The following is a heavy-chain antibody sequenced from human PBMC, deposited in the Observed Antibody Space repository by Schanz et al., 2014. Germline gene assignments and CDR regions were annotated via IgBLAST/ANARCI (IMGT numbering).Heavy chain of an antibody. CDR1: GYTFTRSG. CDR3: ARGEANWGQY. D-gene: IGHD7-27*01. CDR2: INTHTGNP. V-gene: IGHV7-4-1*02. J-gene: IGHJ4*02. Sequence: QVQLVQSGAEVQKPGASVKVSCKASGYTFTRSGISWVRQAPGQGLEWMGWINTHTGNPTYAQGFTGRFVFSLDTSVSTAYLQISFLKADDTAVFFCARGEANWGQYWGQGTLVTVSS.